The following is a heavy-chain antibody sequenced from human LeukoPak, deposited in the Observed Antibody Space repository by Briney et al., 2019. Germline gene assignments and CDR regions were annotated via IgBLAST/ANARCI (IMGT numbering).Heavy chain of an antibody. V-gene: IGHV4-39*01. CDR3: ARQVNQYSGSYGY. Sequence: PSETLSLTCTVSGGSISSSSYYWGWIRQPPGKGLEWIGSIYYSGSTYYNPSLKSRVTISVDTSKNQFSLKLSSVTAADTAVYYCARQVNQYSGSYGYWGQGTLVTVSS. CDR1: GGSISSSSYY. CDR2: IYYSGST. J-gene: IGHJ4*02. D-gene: IGHD1-26*01.